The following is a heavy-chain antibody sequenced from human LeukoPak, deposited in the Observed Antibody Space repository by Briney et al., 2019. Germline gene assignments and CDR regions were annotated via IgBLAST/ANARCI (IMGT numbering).Heavy chain of an antibody. CDR1: GGSISSYY. V-gene: IGHV4-59*12. J-gene: IGHJ4*02. CDR2: IYYSGST. D-gene: IGHD3-22*01. CDR3: ARRRITMIVVVTHREYYFDY. Sequence: SETLSLTCTVSGGSISSYYWSWIRQPPGKGLEWIGYIYYSGSTNYNPSLKSRVTISVDTSKNQFSLKLSSVTAADTAVYYCARRRITMIVVVTHREYYFDYWGQGTLVTVSS.